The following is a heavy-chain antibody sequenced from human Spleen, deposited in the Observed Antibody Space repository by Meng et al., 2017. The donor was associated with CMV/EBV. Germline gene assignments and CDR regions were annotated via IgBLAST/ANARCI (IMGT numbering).Heavy chain of an antibody. CDR1: VYHLSELS. J-gene: IGHJ5*02. D-gene: IGHD1-1*01. CDR2: FDPEDGET. V-gene: IGHV1-24*01. CDR3: ATSTGTTYNWFDP. Sequence: GCEVKEPGASVEVSCKVSVYHLSELSLHWVRQAPGKGLEWMGGFDPEDGETIYAQKFQGRVTMTEDTSTDTAYMELSSLRSEDTAVYYCATSTGTTYNWFDPWGQGTLVTVSS.